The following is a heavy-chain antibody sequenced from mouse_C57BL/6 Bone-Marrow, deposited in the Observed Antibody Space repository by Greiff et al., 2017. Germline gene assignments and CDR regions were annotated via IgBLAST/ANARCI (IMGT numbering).Heavy chain of an antibody. CDR1: GYTFTSYW. Sequence: QVQLQQPGAELVKPGASVKLSCKASGYTFTSYWMHWVKQRPGQGLEWIGVIDPSDSYTNYNQKFKGKATSTVDTSSSTAYMQLSSLTSEDSAVYYCARQDYWGQGTTLTVSS. CDR3: ARQDY. V-gene: IGHV1-59*01. CDR2: IDPSDSYT. J-gene: IGHJ2*01.